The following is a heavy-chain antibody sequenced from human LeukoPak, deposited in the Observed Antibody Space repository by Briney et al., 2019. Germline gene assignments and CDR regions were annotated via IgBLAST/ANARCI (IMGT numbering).Heavy chain of an antibody. CDR2: IVGDSSKT. Sequence: GSLRLSCAISGLTFHDYAMTWVRQAPGKGLEWVSTIVGDSSKTYYADSVKGRFTISRDNSNYMLFLHMNNLRAEDTAIYYCAKQPYNYYYLDVWGKGTTVTVSS. CDR1: GLTFHDYA. J-gene: IGHJ6*03. V-gene: IGHV3-23*01. D-gene: IGHD2-21*01. CDR3: AKQPYNYYYLDV.